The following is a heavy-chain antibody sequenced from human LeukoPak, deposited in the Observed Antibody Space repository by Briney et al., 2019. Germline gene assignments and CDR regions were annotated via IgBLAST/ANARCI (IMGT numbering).Heavy chain of an antibody. Sequence: GGSLRLSCAASGFTFSGYAMHWVRQAPGKGLEWVAVMSYDGSNKYYVDSVKGRFTVSRDNSKNTLYLQMNSLRAEDTAVYYCARAGAAAGMEGYFDYWGQGTLVTVSS. V-gene: IGHV3-30*03. CDR3: ARAGAAAGMEGYFDY. CDR2: MSYDGSNK. D-gene: IGHD6-13*01. J-gene: IGHJ4*02. CDR1: GFTFSGYA.